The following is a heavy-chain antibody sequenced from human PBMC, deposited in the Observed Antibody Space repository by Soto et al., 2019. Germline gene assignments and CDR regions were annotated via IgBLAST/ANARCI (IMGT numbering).Heavy chain of an antibody. Sequence: LSLTCTVSGDPITSYFWTWLRQPAGKGLEWIGHVFPGGPTSHNSSLKSRVSMSVDTSKNQFSLTLTSVTAADTAVYYCARTLSGFTYGSRQFYFDYWGQGTLVTVSS. CDR3: ARTLSGFTYGSRQFYFDY. D-gene: IGHD3-10*01. CDR2: VFPGGPT. V-gene: IGHV4-4*07. CDR1: GDPITSYF. J-gene: IGHJ4*02.